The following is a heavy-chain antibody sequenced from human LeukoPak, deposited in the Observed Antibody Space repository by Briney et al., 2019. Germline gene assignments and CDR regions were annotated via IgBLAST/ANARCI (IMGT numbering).Heavy chain of an antibody. CDR2: IYYSGST. J-gene: IGHJ4*02. CDR3: ARDERGYSGYEWRGFYFDY. CDR1: GGSISSYY. Sequence: SETLSLTCTVSGGSISSYYWSWIRQPPGKGLEWIGYIYYSGSTNYNPSLKSRVTISVDTSKNQFSLKLSSVTAADTAVYYCARDERGYSGYEWRGFYFDYWGQGTLVTVSS. V-gene: IGHV4-59*08. D-gene: IGHD5-12*01.